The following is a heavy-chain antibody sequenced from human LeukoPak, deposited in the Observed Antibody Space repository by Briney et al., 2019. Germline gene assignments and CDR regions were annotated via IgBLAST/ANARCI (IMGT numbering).Heavy chain of an antibody. J-gene: IGHJ4*02. CDR2: IIPIFGSA. CDR1: GGTLSSYA. Sequence: SVKVSCKASGGTLSSYAISWVRQAPGQGLEWMGGIIPIFGSANYAQKFQGRVTITTDESTSTAYMELSSLRSEDTAVYYCARGEISSWTPMAYWGQGTLVTVSS. CDR3: ARGEISSWTPMAY. D-gene: IGHD6-13*01. V-gene: IGHV1-69*05.